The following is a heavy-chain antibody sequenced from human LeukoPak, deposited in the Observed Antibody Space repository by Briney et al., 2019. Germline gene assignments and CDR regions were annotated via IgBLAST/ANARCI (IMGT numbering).Heavy chain of an antibody. V-gene: IGHV4-59*07. J-gene: IGHJ3*02. CDR3: ARGAVTAFDGFHI. CDR2: IYYSGDT. Sequence: SDTLSLTRSVSAGSLSRYYWNWIRQPPGKGLELIGYIYYSGDTKYNPSLKSRVSFSIDTSKNQLSLKLTSVTAADTAVYYCARGAVTAFDGFHIWGQGTMVTVS. CDR1: AGSLSRYY. D-gene: IGHD2-21*02.